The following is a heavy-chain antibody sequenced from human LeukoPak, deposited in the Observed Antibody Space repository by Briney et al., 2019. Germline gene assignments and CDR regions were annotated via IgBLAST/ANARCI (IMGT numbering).Heavy chain of an antibody. D-gene: IGHD6-13*01. CDR3: ARDLGEAADDALDI. Sequence: SETLSVTCTVSGGSISSYYWSWIRQPPGKGLEWIGYIYYSGSTNYNPSLKSRVTISVDTSKNQFSLKLSSVTAADTAVYYCARDLGEAADDALDIWGQGTMVTVSS. V-gene: IGHV4-59*12. CDR2: IYYSGST. J-gene: IGHJ3*02. CDR1: GGSISSYY.